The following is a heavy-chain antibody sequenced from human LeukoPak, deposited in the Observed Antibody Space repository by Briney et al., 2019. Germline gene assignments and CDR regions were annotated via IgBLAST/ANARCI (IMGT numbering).Heavy chain of an antibody. Sequence: SETLSLTCAVSGGSISSSNWWSWVRQPPGKGLEWIGEIYHSGSTNYNPSLKSRVTISVDTSKNQFSLKLSSVTAADTAVYYCARIPTIGFGELHYYMDVWGKGTTVTISS. J-gene: IGHJ6*03. CDR3: ARIPTIGFGELHYYMDV. V-gene: IGHV4-4*02. CDR2: IYHSGST. CDR1: GGSISSSNW. D-gene: IGHD3-10*01.